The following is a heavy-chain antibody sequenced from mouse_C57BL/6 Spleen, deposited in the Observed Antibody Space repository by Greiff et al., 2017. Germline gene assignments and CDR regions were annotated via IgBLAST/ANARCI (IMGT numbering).Heavy chain of an antibody. D-gene: IGHD1-1*01. CDR1: GFTFSDYY. V-gene: IGHV5-16*01. CDR3: ARDRYYGSSFFDY. Sequence: EVKLMESEGGLVQPGSSMKLSCTASGFTFSDYYMAWVRQVPEKGLEWVANINYDGSSTYYLDSLKSRFIISRDNAKNILYLQMSSLKSEDTATYYCARDRYYGSSFFDYWGQGTTLTVSS. CDR2: INYDGSST. J-gene: IGHJ2*01.